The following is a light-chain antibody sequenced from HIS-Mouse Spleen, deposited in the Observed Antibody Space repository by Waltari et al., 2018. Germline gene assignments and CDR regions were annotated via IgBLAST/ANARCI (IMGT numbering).Light chain of an antibody. Sequence: QSALTQPASVSGSPGQSITISCTGTSSDVGGYNYVSWYQQHPGKAPKLMIYEVSNRPPGVSNRFSGSKSGNTASLTISGLQAEDEADYYCCSYAGSSTVVFGGGTKLTVL. CDR2: EVS. CDR1: SSDVGGYNY. J-gene: IGLJ2*01. V-gene: IGLV2-14*01. CDR3: CSYAGSSTVV.